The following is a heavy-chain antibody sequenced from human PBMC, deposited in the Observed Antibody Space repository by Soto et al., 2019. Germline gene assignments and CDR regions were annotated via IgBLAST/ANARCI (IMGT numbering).Heavy chain of an antibody. V-gene: IGHV3-15*01. Sequence: EVQLVESGGGLVKPGGSLRLSCAASGFTFSNAWMSWVRQAPGKGLEWVGRIKSKTDGGTTDYAAPVKGRFTISRDDSKNTLYLQMNRLKTEDTAVYYCTSYPVYIVATTPGAPDYWGQGTLVTVSS. CDR3: TSYPVYIVATTPGAPDY. J-gene: IGHJ4*02. D-gene: IGHD5-12*01. CDR1: GFTFSNAW. CDR2: IKSKTDGGTT.